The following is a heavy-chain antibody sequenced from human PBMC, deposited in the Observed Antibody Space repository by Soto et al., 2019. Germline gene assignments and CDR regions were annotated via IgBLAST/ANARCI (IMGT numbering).Heavy chain of an antibody. V-gene: IGHV3-30*18. CDR3: AKSLHEYSSGRDY. CDR2: ISYDGSNK. D-gene: IGHD6-19*01. CDR1: GFTFSSYD. Sequence: GGSLRLSCAASGFTFSSYDMHWVRQAPGKGLEWVAVISYDGSNKYYADSVKGRFTISRDNSKNTLYLQMNSLRAEDTAVYYCAKSLHEYSSGRDYWGQGTLVTVSS. J-gene: IGHJ4*02.